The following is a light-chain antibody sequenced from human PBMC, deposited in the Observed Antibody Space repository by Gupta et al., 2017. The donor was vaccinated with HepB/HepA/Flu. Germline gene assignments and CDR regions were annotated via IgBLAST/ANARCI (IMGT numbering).Light chain of an antibody. V-gene: IGLV2-11*01. CDR3: CSYAGSYTYV. CDR1: SSDVGGYNY. J-gene: IGLJ1*01. Sequence: QSALTQPRSVSGSPGQPVTISCTGTSSDVGGYNYVSWYQQHPGTAPKLMIYDVSKRPSGVPDRFSGSKSGNTASLTISGLQAEDEADYYCCSYAGSYTYVFGTGTKVTVL. CDR2: DVS.